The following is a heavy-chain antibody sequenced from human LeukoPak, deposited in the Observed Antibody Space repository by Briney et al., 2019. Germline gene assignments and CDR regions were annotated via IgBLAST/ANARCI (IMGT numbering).Heavy chain of an antibody. Sequence: GGSLRLSCAASGFTFDDYAMHWVRQAPGKGLEWVSGISWNSGSIGYADSVKGRFTISRDNAKNSLYLQMNSLRAEDTALYYCAFMEVDPLDAFDIWGQGTMVTVSS. D-gene: IGHD3-3*01. J-gene: IGHJ3*02. V-gene: IGHV3-9*01. CDR2: ISWNSGSI. CDR3: AFMEVDPLDAFDI. CDR1: GFTFDDYA.